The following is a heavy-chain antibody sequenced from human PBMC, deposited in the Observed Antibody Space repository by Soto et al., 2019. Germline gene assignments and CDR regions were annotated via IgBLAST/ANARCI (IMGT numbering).Heavy chain of an antibody. Sequence: QVQLVQSGAEVKKPGASVKVSCKASGYTCTSYGISCVRHAPGQGLEWMGWISAYNGNTNYAQTLQGRVTMTTDTSTSTAYMELRSLRSDDTAVYYCARDPHPYYYDSSGYSWFAPWGQGTLVTVSS. CDR1: GYTCTSYG. J-gene: IGHJ5*02. CDR2: ISAYNGNT. V-gene: IGHV1-18*04. D-gene: IGHD3-22*01. CDR3: ARDPHPYYYDSSGYSWFAP.